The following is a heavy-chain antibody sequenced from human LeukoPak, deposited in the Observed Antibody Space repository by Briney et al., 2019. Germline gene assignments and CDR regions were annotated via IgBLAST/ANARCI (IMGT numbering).Heavy chain of an antibody. CDR2: INTNTGNP. D-gene: IGHD6-13*01. V-gene: IGHV7-4-1*02. CDR1: GYTFTSYA. CDR3: ASSIAAAGYYYYYMAV. J-gene: IGHJ6*03. Sequence: GASVKVSCKASGYTFTSYAMNWVRQAPGQGREWMGWINTNTGNPTYAQGFTGRFVFSLDTSVSTAYLQISSLKAEDTAVYYCASSIAAAGYYYYYMAVWGKGTTVTVSS.